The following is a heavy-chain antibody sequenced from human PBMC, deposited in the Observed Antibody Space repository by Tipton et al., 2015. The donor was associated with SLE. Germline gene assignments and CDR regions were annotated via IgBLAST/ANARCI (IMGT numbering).Heavy chain of an antibody. J-gene: IGHJ4*02. D-gene: IGHD3-10*01. V-gene: IGHV4-34*01. CDR1: GGSFSGYY. CDR3: ARVPRGQYFDY. CDR2: INHSGST. Sequence: LRLSCAVYGGSFSGYYWSWIRQPPGKGLEWIGEINHSGSTNYNPSLKSRVTISVDTSKNQFSLKLSSVTAADTAVYYCARVPRGQYFDYWGQGTLVTVSS.